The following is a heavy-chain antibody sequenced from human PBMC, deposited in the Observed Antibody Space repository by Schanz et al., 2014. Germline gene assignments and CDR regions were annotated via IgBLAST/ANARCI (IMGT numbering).Heavy chain of an antibody. CDR3: AGGRAVVTPLDF. CDR2: VYMSAAST. D-gene: IGHD2-15*01. V-gene: IGHV3-66*03. J-gene: IGHJ4*02. CDR1: GFTVSSNY. Sequence: EVQLVESGGGLIQPWGSLRLSCAVSGFTVSSNYMSWVRQAPGKGLEWVSTVYMSAASTRYADSVKGRFTISRDNSKNTLYLQMSSLRTEDTAVYFCAGGRAVVTPLDFWGQGTLVTVSS.